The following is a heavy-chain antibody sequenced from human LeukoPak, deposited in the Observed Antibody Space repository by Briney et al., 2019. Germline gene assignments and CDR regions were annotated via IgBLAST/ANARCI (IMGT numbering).Heavy chain of an antibody. Sequence: GGSLRLSCAAPGFTFSTYAMSWVRQAPGKGLEWVSSISGSGGSTYYAGSVKGRFTISRDTSKNTLYPQMNSLRAADTAVYYCVKSGYNRFDYWGQGALVTVSS. J-gene: IGHJ4*02. V-gene: IGHV3-23*01. CDR2: ISGSGGST. CDR3: VKSGYNRFDY. D-gene: IGHD5-24*01. CDR1: GFTFSTYA.